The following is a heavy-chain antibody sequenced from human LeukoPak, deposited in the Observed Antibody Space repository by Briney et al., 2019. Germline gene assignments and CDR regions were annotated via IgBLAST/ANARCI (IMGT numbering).Heavy chain of an antibody. J-gene: IGHJ2*01. CDR3: AKLAPWEQQLVLAAPDPNWYFDL. D-gene: IGHD6-13*01. CDR2: ISWNSGSI. V-gene: IGHV3-9*01. CDR1: GFTFDDYA. Sequence: QPGRSLRLSCAASGFTFDDYAMHWVRQAPGKGLEWVSGISWNSGSIGYADSVKGRFTISRDNAKNSLYLQMNSLRAEDTALYYCAKLAPWEQQLVLAAPDPNWYFDLRGRGTLVTVSS.